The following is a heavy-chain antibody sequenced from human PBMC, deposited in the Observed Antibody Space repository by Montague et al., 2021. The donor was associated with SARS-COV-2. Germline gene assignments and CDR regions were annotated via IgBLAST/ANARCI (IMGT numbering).Heavy chain of an antibody. D-gene: IGHD3-22*01. V-gene: IGHV3-7*01. CDR2: TQQNGIEK. J-gene: IGHJ4*02. CDR3: ARGDKDASGYYPYFFDF. CDR1: GFSFRNNW. Sequence: SAASGFSFRNNWMSWVRQSPGKGLEWVAYTQQNGIEKYYVDSVKGRFTISRDNARNSLYLQMTGLRAEDTALYYCARGDKDASGYYPYFFDFWGQGTLVTVSS.